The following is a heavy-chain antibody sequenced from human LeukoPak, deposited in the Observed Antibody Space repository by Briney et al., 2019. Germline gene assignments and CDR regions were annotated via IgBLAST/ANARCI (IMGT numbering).Heavy chain of an antibody. J-gene: IGHJ4*02. CDR2: ISWNSGIM. CDR3: AKDYRAVAGTGGAFDY. CDR1: GFTFDDYA. V-gene: IGHV3-9*03. D-gene: IGHD6-19*01. Sequence: PGRSLRLSCVASGFTFDDYAMHWVRQAPGKGLEWVSGISWNSGIMVYADSVKGRFTISRDNAKHSLYLQMNSLRAEDMALYYCAKDYRAVAGTGGAFDYWGQGTLVTVSS.